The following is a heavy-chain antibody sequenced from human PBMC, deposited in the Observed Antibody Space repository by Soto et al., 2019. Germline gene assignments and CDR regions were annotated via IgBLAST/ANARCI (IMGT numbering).Heavy chain of an antibody. J-gene: IGHJ4*02. CDR3: ARKVRDYNFDY. CDR1: GYTFNGYY. Sequence: QXQLVQSGAEVKKPGASVKVSCKASGYTFNGYYMHWIRQAPGQGLEWMGWINPDTGGTKYAQKFQGRVTMTRDTSISTAYMELSSLTSDDTAVFYCARKVRDYNFDYWGQGTLVTVSS. V-gene: IGHV1-2*02. CDR2: INPDTGGT. D-gene: IGHD3-16*01.